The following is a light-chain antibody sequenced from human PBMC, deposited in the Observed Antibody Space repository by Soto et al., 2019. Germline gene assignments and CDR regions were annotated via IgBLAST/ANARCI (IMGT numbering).Light chain of an antibody. CDR3: QQYGSSPYT. V-gene: IGKV3-20*01. Sequence: EIVLAQSPGTLSLSPGERATLSCRASQSVISSYLAWYQQKPGQAPRLLIYGASSRATVIPDRFSGSGSGTDFTLTISRLEPEDFAVDYCQQYGSSPYTFGQGTKLEI. J-gene: IGKJ2*01. CDR2: GAS. CDR1: QSVISSY.